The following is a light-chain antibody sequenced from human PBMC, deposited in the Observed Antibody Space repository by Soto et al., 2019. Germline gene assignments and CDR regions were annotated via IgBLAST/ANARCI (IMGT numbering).Light chain of an antibody. CDR3: QVWNITTDHYV. CDR2: DDN. V-gene: IGLV3-21*02. J-gene: IGLJ1*01. Sequence: TQPPSVSVAPGQTARITCGGNNIGSTSVHWYQQRPGQAPVLVVYDDNDRPSGIPERFSGSNSENTATLTITRVEAGDEADYYCQVWNITTDHYVFGTGTKVTVL. CDR1: NIGSTS.